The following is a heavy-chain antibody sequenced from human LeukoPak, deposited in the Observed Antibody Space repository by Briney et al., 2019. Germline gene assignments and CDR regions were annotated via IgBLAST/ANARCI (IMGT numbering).Heavy chain of an antibody. CDR1: GFTFGSPW. J-gene: IGHJ4*02. Sequence: PGGSLRLSCAASGFTFGSPWMHWVRQAPGKGLVWVSRINSDGSATAYADSVKGRFTISRDNAKNTLYLQMNSLRAEDTAVYYCTLLPGVYWGQGTLVTVSS. V-gene: IGHV3-74*01. CDR3: TLLPGVY. D-gene: IGHD2-15*01. CDR2: INSDGSAT.